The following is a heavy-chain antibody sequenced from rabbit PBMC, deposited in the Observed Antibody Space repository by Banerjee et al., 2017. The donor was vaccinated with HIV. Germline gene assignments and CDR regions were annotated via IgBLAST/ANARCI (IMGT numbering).Heavy chain of an antibody. D-gene: IGHD2-1*01. Sequence: QSLEESGGDLVKPGASLTLTCTASGFSFSGNYYMCWVRQAPGKGLEWIAYIYPDYGSTDYANWVNGRFTISLDNAQNTVFLQMTSLIAADTATYFCARTAGYLDDGDGYFNLWGPGTLVTVS. CDR3: ARTAGYLDDGDGYFNL. V-gene: IGHV1S40*01. J-gene: IGHJ4*01. CDR1: GFSFSGNYY. CDR2: IYPDYGST.